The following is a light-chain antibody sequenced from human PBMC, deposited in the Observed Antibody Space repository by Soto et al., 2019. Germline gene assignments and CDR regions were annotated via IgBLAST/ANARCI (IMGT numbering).Light chain of an antibody. CDR3: QQYHKWPIT. V-gene: IGKV3D-15*01. Sequence: EIVLTQSPGTLSLSPGERATLSCRASQSVSSNLAWYQQKPGQAPRLLIYGASAWATGISPRFRGSGSGTEFTLTISSLQSEDFAVYYCQQYHKWPITFGQGTRLEIK. CDR2: GAS. J-gene: IGKJ5*01. CDR1: QSVSSN.